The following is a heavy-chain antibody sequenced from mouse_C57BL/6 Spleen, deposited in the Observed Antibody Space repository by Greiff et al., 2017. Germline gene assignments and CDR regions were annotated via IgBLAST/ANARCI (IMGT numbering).Heavy chain of an antibody. CDR1: GYTFTSYW. CDR3: ARFWDDDEGWYFDV. D-gene: IGHD2-4*01. J-gene: IGHJ1*03. CDR2: IDPSDSET. V-gene: IGHV1-52*01. Sequence: QVQLQQPGAELVRPGSSVKLSCKASGYTFTSYWMHWVKQRPIQGLEWIGNIDPSDSETHYNQKFKDKATLTVDKSSSTAYMQLSSLTSEDSAVYYCARFWDDDEGWYFDVWGTGTTVTVSS.